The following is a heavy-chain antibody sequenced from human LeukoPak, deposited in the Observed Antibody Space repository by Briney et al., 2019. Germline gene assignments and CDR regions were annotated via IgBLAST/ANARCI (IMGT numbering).Heavy chain of an antibody. D-gene: IGHD6-13*01. CDR1: GFTFSSYS. V-gene: IGHV4-59*01. Sequence: PGGSLRLSCAASGFTFSSYSMNWVRQAPGKGLEWIGYIYYSGSTNYNPSLKSRVTISVDTSKNQFSLKLSSVTAADTAVYYCARGSSSSSWYFDYWGQGTLVTVSS. CDR2: IYYSGST. J-gene: IGHJ4*02. CDR3: ARGSSSSSWYFDY.